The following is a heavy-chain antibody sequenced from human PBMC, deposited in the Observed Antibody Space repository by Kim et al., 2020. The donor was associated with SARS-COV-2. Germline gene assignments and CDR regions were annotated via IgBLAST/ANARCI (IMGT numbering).Heavy chain of an antibody. CDR1: GGSISSSNW. D-gene: IGHD6-13*01. Sequence: SETLSLTCAVSGGSISSSNWWSWVRQPPGKVLEWIGEIYHSGSTNYNPSLKSLVTISVDKSKNQFSLKLSSVTAADTAVYYCARDQADRAAAGTFDTWGHGNLVTVSS. J-gene: IGHJ5*01. CDR3: ARDQADRAAAGTFDT. CDR2: IYHSGST. V-gene: IGHV4-4*02.